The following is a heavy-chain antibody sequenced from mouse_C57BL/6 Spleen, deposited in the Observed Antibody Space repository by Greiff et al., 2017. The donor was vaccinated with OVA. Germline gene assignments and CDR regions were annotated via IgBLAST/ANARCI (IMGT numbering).Heavy chain of an antibody. V-gene: IGHV5-6*01. J-gene: IGHJ4*01. CDR1: GFTFSSYG. CDR2: ISSGGSYT. CDR3: ARQGYYYGSSYDYYAMDY. Sequence: EVKLMESGGDLVKPGGSLKLSCAASGFTFSSYGMSWVRQTPDKRLEWVATISSGGSYTYYPDSVKGRFTISRDNAKNTLYLQMSSLKSEDTAMYYCARQGYYYGSSYDYYAMDYWGQGTSVTVSS. D-gene: IGHD1-1*01.